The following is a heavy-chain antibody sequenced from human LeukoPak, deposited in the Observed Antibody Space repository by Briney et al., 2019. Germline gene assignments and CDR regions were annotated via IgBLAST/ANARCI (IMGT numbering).Heavy chain of an antibody. CDR3: AKDPYSGSYYDY. Sequence: GGSLRLSCAASGFTFSSYWMHWVRQAPGEGLVWVSRIDGDGGNTLYADSVKGRSTISRDNAKNTLYLEMNSLKAEDTAVYYCAKDPYSGSYYDYWGQGTLVTVSS. D-gene: IGHD1-26*01. V-gene: IGHV3-74*01. CDR1: GFTFSSYW. CDR2: IDGDGGNT. J-gene: IGHJ4*02.